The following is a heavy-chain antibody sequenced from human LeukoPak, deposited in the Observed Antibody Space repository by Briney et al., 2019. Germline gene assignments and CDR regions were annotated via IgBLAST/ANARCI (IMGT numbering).Heavy chain of an antibody. CDR2: ISSSGSTI. V-gene: IGHV3-48*03. CDR3: AKTTAGHSSGRDPGWPVDY. D-gene: IGHD6-19*01. CDR1: GFTFSSYE. Sequence: GGSLRLSCAASGFTFSSYEMNWVRQAPGKGLEWVSYISSSGSTIYYADSVKGRFTISRDNAKNSLYLQMNSLRAEDTAVYYCAKTTAGHSSGRDPGWPVDYWGQGTLVTVSS. J-gene: IGHJ4*02.